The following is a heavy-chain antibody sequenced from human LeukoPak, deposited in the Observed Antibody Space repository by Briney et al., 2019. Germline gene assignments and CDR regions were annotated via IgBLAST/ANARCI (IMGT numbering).Heavy chain of an antibody. CDR3: ARDNFVIRYFDWLLEGENNWFDP. J-gene: IGHJ5*02. V-gene: IGHV1-2*02. CDR2: INPNSGGT. D-gene: IGHD3-9*01. Sequence: ASVKVSCKASGYTFTGYYMHWVRQAPGQGLEWMGWINPNSGGTNYAQKFQGRVTMTGDTSISTAYMELSRLRSDDTAVYYCARDNFVIRYFDWLLEGENNWFDPWGQGTLVTVSS. CDR1: GYTFTGYY.